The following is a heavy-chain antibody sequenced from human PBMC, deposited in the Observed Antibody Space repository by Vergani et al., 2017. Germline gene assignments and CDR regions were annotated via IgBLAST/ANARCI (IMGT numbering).Heavy chain of an antibody. Sequence: EVQLLESGGGLVQPGGSLGLSCAASGFTFSSYAMSWVRQAPGKGLEWVSAISGSGGSTYYADSVKGRFTISRDNSKNTLYLQMNSLRAEDTAVYYCAKXLASGRHGSTPGGYWGQGTLVTVSS. V-gene: IGHV3-23*01. CDR1: GFTFSSYA. J-gene: IGHJ4*02. CDR3: AKXLASGRHGSTPGGY. D-gene: IGHD2-2*01. CDR2: ISGSGGST.